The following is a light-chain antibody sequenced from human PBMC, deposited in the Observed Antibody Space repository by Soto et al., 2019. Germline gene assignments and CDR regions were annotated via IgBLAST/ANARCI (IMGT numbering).Light chain of an antibody. CDR2: EGS. CDR1: SSDVGSYNL. CDR3: CPYAGSSTSLD. V-gene: IGLV2-23*01. J-gene: IGLJ1*01. Sequence: QSALTQPASVSGSPGQSITISCTGTSSDVGSYNLVSWYQQHPGKAPKLMIYEGSKRPSGVSNRFSGSKSGNTASLTISGLQAEDEADYYCCPYAGSSTSLDFGPGTKVTVL.